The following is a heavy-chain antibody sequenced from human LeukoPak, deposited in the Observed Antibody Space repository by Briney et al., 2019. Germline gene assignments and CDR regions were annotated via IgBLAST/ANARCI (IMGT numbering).Heavy chain of an antibody. D-gene: IGHD3-10*01. J-gene: IGHJ6*04. CDR2: IKQDGGEK. V-gene: IGHV3-7*01. CDR1: GFTFSGYW. Sequence: GGSLRPSCAASGFTFSGYWMSWLRQAPGKGLEWVANIKQDGGEKYYVDSVKGRFTISRDNAKNSLYLQMNSLRAEDTAVYYCARDRGFGQADVWGKGTTVTDSS. CDR3: ARDRGFGQADV.